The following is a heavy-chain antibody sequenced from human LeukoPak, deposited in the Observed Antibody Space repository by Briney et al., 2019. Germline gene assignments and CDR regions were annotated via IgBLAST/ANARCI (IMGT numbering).Heavy chain of an antibody. J-gene: IGHJ4*02. V-gene: IGHV3-30*02. CDR2: IRYDGSNK. D-gene: IGHD4-11*01. CDR1: GFTFSSYG. CDR3: AKDRSNLTYFDY. Sequence: GGSLRLSCAASGFTFSSYGMHWVRQAPGKGLEWVAFIRYDGSNKYYADSVKGRFTISRDNSKNTLYLQMNSLRAEDTAVYYCAKDRSNLTYFDYWGQGTLVTVSS.